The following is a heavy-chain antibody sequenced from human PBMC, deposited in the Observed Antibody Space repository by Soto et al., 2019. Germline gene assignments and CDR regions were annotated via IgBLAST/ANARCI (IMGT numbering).Heavy chain of an antibody. CDR1: GGSFSGYY. V-gene: IGHV4-34*01. CDR2: INHSGST. J-gene: IGHJ5*02. Sequence: QVQLQQWGAGLLKPSETLSLTCAVYGGSFSGYYWSWIRQPPGKGLEWIGEINHSGSTNYNPPLQSRVTIPVHQAKNQFSLRLSSVTAADTAVYYCARASSYYHIVTGYSPHYWFDPWGQGTLVTVSS. D-gene: IGHD3-9*01. CDR3: ARASSYYHIVTGYSPHYWFDP.